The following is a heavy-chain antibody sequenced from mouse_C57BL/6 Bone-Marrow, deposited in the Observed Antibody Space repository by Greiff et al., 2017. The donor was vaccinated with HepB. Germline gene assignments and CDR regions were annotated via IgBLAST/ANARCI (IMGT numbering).Heavy chain of an antibody. J-gene: IGHJ4*01. CDR1: GFTFSSYA. CDR3: ARDNYAMDY. V-gene: IGHV5-4*01. CDR2: ISDGGSYT. Sequence: DVKLVESGGGLVKPGGSLKLSCAASGFTFSSYAMSWVRQTPEKRLEWVATISDGGSYTYYPDNVKGRFTISRDNAKNNLYLQMSHLKSEDTAMYYCARDNYAMDYWGQGTSVTVSS.